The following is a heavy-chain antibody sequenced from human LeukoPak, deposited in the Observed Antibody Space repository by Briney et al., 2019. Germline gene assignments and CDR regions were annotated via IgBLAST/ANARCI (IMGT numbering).Heavy chain of an antibody. Sequence: GASVEVSCKVSGYTLTELSMHWVRQAPGKGLEWMGGFDPEDGETIYAQKFQGRVTMTEDTSTDTAYMELSSLRSEDTAVYYCATGTGTGYLDAFDIWGQGTMVTVSS. CDR1: GYTLTELS. CDR2: FDPEDGET. CDR3: ATGTGTGYLDAFDI. D-gene: IGHD3/OR15-3a*01. J-gene: IGHJ3*02. V-gene: IGHV1-24*01.